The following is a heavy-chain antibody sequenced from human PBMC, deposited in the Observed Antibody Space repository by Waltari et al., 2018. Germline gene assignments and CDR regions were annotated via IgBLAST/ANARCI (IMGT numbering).Heavy chain of an antibody. CDR3: ARAGWDLGGAFDI. D-gene: IGHD3-10*01. V-gene: IGHV4-59*01. J-gene: IGHJ3*02. Sequence: QVQLQESGPGLVKPSETLSLTCTVSGGSISSYYWSWIRQPPGKGLEWIGYIYYSGSTNYNPSLKSRVTISVDTSKNQFSLKLSSVTAADTAVYYCARAGWDLGGAFDIWGQGTMVTVSS. CDR1: GGSISSYY. CDR2: IYYSGST.